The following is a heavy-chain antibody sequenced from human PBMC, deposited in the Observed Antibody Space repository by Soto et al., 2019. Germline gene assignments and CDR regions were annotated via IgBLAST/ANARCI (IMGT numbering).Heavy chain of an antibody. Sequence: SETLSLTCAVYGGSFSGYYWTWIRQPPGKGLEWIGEINHSGTINFNPSLKSRLTISLDTSKKHFSLKLSSVTDADTAAYYCARADRTLVTSYSLDVWGQGTTVTVS. CDR3: ARADRTLVTSYSLDV. CDR2: INHSGTI. J-gene: IGHJ6*02. D-gene: IGHD2-21*02. V-gene: IGHV4-34*01. CDR1: GGSFSGYY.